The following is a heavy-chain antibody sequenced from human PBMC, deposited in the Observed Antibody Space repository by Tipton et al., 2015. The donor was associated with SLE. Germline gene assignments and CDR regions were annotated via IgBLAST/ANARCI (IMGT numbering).Heavy chain of an antibody. CDR1: GGSITTRSYY. Sequence: TLSLTCIVSGGSITTRSYYWGWIRQPPGKGLEWIASISYSGATYYNPSLKCRVIISLDTSRNHFSLKLTSVTAADTAVYFCARGYCSDGVCYGFGFFDYWGQGNLVTVSS. V-gene: IGHV4-39*07. CDR2: ISYSGAT. D-gene: IGHD2-8*01. J-gene: IGHJ4*02. CDR3: ARGYCSDGVCYGFGFFDY.